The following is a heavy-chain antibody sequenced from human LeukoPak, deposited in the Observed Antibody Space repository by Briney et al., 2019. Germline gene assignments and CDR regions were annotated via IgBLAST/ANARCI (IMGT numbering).Heavy chain of an antibody. CDR2: IDADGSSA. V-gene: IGHV3-74*01. Sequence: QPGGSLRLSCAASGITFSYYWMHWVRQAPGKGLVRVSRIDADGSSATYADSVRGRFTISRDNAKNTLYLQMNSLRAEDTAVYYCAREGGYDPFEYWGQGTLVTVSS. D-gene: IGHD5-12*01. CDR3: AREGGYDPFEY. J-gene: IGHJ4*02. CDR1: GITFSYYW.